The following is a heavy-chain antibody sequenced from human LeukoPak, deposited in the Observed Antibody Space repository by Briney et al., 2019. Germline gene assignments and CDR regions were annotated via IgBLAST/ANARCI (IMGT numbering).Heavy chain of an antibody. J-gene: IGHJ6*03. D-gene: IGHD5-24*01. Sequence: PGGSLRLSCAASGFTFSSYAMSWVRQAPGKGLEWVSAISGSGDSTYYADSVKGRFTISRDNSKNTLYLQMNSLRAEDTAVYYCAKGSDGYKFSQYHYMDVWGKGTTVTISS. CDR3: AKGSDGYKFSQYHYMDV. CDR1: GFTFSSYA. CDR2: ISGSGDST. V-gene: IGHV3-23*01.